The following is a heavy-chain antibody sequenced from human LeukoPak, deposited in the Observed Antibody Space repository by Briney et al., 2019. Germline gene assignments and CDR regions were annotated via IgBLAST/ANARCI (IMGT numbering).Heavy chain of an antibody. D-gene: IGHD3-10*01. CDR3: AKYRRPYGSGSYYNY. CDR1: GFTFSSYA. Sequence: PGGSLRLSCAASGFTFSSYAMSWVRQAPGKGLEWVSAISGSGGSTYYADSVKGRFTISRDNPKNTLYLQMNSLRAEDTAVYYCAKYRRPYGSGSYYNYWGQGTLVTVSS. V-gene: IGHV3-23*01. CDR2: ISGSGGST. J-gene: IGHJ4*02.